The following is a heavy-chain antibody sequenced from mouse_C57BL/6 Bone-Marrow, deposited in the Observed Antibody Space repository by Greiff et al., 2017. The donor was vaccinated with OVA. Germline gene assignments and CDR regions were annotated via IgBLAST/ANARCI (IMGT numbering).Heavy chain of an antibody. Sequence: QVTLKVSGPGILQPSQPLSLSCYFSGFSLSTFGMGVGWIRHPPGNGLEWLAHIWWDDDKYYNPALKSRLTISKNTSKNQVFLKLANVNTADTATDYCARIRHVFDYWGQGTTLTVSS. J-gene: IGHJ2*01. CDR3: ARIRHVFDY. V-gene: IGHV8-8*01. CDR2: IWWDDDK. CDR1: GFSLSTFGMG.